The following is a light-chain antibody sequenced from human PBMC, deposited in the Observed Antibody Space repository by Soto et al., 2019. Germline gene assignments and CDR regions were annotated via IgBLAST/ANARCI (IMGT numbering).Light chain of an antibody. Sequence: QAVVTQPPSVSGAPGQRVTISCTGTSSNIGARYDVQWYQQLPGAAPKLLIYYNTDRASGVPDRFSGSKSGTSASLAITGLQAEDEGHYYCQSYDRSLGGGVFGGGTKVTVL. CDR2: YNT. J-gene: IGLJ3*02. V-gene: IGLV1-40*01. CDR3: QSYDRSLGGGV. CDR1: SSNIGARYD.